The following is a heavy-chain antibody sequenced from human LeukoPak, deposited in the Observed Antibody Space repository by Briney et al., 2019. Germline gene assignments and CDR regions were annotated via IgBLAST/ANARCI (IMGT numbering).Heavy chain of an antibody. V-gene: IGHV1-2*02. CDR3: ASYDSSGYEGDDAFDI. CDR2: INPNSGGT. J-gene: IGHJ3*02. D-gene: IGHD3-22*01. CDR1: GYTFTGYY. Sequence: ASVKVSCKASGYTFTGYYMHWVRQAPGQGREWMGWINPNSGGTHYVQKFQGRVTMTRDTSISTAYMELSRLRSDDTAVYYCASYDSSGYEGDDAFDIWGQGTMVTVSS.